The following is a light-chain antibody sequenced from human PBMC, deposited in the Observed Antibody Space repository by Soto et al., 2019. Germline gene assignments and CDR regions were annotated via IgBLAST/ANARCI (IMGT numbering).Light chain of an antibody. CDR1: SSDVGSYSL. CDR3: SSYTTSNTRQIV. CDR2: EDI. Sequence: QSVLTQPASVSGSPGQSITTSCTGTSSDVGSYSLLSWYQHHPGKAPKLIIYEDIKGPSGVSNRFSGSKSGNTASLRISGLQAEDEADYYCSSYTTSNTRQIVFGTGTKVTVL. J-gene: IGLJ1*01. V-gene: IGLV2-14*02.